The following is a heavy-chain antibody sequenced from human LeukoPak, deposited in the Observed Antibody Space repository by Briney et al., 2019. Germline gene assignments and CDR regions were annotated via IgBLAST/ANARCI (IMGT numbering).Heavy chain of an antibody. Sequence: GGSLRLSCAASGFTFSSYAMHWVRQAPGKGLEYVSAISSNGGSTYYANSVKGRFTISRDNSKNTLYLQMGSLRAEDMAVYYCARDKTPRVTMTVDYWGQGTLVTVSS. CDR3: ARDKTPRVTMTVDY. CDR1: GFTFSSYA. J-gene: IGHJ4*02. D-gene: IGHD3-22*01. CDR2: ISSNGGST. V-gene: IGHV3-64*01.